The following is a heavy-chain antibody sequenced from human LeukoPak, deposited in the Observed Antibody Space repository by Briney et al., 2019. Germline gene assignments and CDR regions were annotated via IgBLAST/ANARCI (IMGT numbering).Heavy chain of an antibody. J-gene: IGHJ4*02. Sequence: GGSLRLSCAASGFTFSIYVMTWVRQAPGKGLEWVSGIGGSSTSTWYADSVKGRFTISRDNSKNTLYLQMNSLRAEDTAVYYCAKDRDSSSGSSYLDFWGQGTLVTVSS. CDR2: IGGSSTST. V-gene: IGHV3-23*01. CDR3: AKDRDSSSGSSYLDF. CDR1: GFTFSIYV. D-gene: IGHD6-13*01.